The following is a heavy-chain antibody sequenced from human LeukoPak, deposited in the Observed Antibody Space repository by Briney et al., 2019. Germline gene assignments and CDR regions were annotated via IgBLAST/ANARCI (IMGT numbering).Heavy chain of an antibody. V-gene: IGHV4-39*07. CDR1: GGSISSSSYY. J-gene: IGHJ5*02. CDR3: ARERDNWFDP. Sequence: SETLSLTCTVSGGSISSSSYYWGWFRQPPGKGLEWIGSIYYSGSTYYNPSLKSRVTISVDTSKNQFSLKLSSVTAADTAVYYCARERDNWFDPWGQGTLVTVSS. CDR2: IYYSGST.